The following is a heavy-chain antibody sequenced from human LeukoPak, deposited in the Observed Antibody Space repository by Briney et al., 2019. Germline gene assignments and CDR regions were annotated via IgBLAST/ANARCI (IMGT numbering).Heavy chain of an antibody. Sequence: SETLSLTCTVSGYSITSPNYWGWIRQPPGKGLEWIGSIYHSGSTYYNSSLKSRVTISVDTSKNQFSLKLSSVTAADTAVYYCARVSSSDAFDIWGQGIMVTVSS. J-gene: IGHJ3*02. V-gene: IGHV4-38-2*02. CDR3: ARVSSSDAFDI. CDR2: IYHSGST. D-gene: IGHD6-6*01. CDR1: GYSITSPNY.